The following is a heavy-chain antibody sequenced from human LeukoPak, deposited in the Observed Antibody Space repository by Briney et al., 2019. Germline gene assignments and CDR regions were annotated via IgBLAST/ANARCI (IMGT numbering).Heavy chain of an antibody. CDR2: INHSGST. Sequence: RPGGSLRLSCAASGFTFDDYGMSWVRQAPGKGLEWIGEINHSGSTNYNPSLKSRVTISVDTSKNQFSLKLSSVTAADTAVYYCARGRPDSEYSSPDDYWGQGTLVTVSS. V-gene: IGHV4-34*01. J-gene: IGHJ4*02. CDR1: GFTFDDYG. CDR3: ARGRPDSEYSSPDDY. D-gene: IGHD6-6*01.